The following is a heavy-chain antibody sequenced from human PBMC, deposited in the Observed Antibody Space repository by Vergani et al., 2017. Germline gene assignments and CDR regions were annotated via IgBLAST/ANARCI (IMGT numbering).Heavy chain of an antibody. V-gene: IGHV3-30*02. J-gene: IGHJ4*02. CDR1: GFTLSNYD. Sequence: QVQLVESGGGVVQGGGSLRLSCATSGFTLSNYDMQWIRQGPGKGLEFVAVIQFDGSNQYYADSVKGRFTLSRDFSKNTLYLQMNSLRTDDTATYYCAKHFRGWGIDYWGQGTQVIVSS. CDR2: IQFDGSNQ. D-gene: IGHD3-16*01. CDR3: AKHFRGWGIDY.